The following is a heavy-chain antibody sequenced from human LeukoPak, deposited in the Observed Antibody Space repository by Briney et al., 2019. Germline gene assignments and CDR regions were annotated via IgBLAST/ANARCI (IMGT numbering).Heavy chain of an antibody. D-gene: IGHD3-10*01. V-gene: IGHV3-30*18. J-gene: IGHJ4*02. CDR1: GFTFSSYG. CDR3: AKGSWTVDY. Sequence: GGSLRLSCAASGFTFSSYGMHWVRQAPGKGLEWVAVISYDGSNKYYADSVKGRFTISRDNSMNTLYLQMNSLRAEDTAVYYCAKGSWTVDYWGQGTLVTVSS. CDR2: ISYDGSNK.